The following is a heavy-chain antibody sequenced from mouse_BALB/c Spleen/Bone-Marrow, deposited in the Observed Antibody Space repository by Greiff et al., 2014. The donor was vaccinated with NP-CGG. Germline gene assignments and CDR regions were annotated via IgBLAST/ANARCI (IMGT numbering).Heavy chain of an antibody. D-gene: IGHD4-1*01. CDR1: GHSITSGYY. CDR2: ISYDGSN. J-gene: IGHJ2*01. V-gene: IGHV3-6*02. CDR3: ARGALTGYFDY. Sequence: VQLKQSGPGLVKPSQSLSLTCSVTGHSITSGYYWNWIRQFPGNKLEWMGYISYDGSNNYNPSLKNRISITRDTSKNQFFLKLNSVTTEDTATYYCARGALTGYFDYWGQGTTLTVSS.